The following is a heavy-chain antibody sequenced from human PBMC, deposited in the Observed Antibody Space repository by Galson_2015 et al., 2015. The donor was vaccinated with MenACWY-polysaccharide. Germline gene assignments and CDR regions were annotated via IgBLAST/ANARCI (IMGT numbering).Heavy chain of an antibody. CDR3: AHSGGSITIFGA. CDR2: LDWDDDK. J-gene: IGHJ4*02. D-gene: IGHD3-3*01. Sequence: RQPPGKALAWLALLDWDDDKYCSTSLKTRLTISKDTSKNQAVLTMTNMDPVGTATYYCAHSGGSITIFGAWGQGTLVTVSS. V-gene: IGHV2-70*12.